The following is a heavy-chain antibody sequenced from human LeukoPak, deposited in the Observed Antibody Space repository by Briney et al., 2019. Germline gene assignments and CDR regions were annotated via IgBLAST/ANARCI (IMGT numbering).Heavy chain of an antibody. CDR1: GLTFSNYA. CDR3: AKITKATTPNY. CDR2: ITDSGRKT. Sequence: GGSLRLSCAASGLTFSNYAMNWVLQASGRGLEWVSGITDSGRKTYYADSVKGRFSISRDHSKNTVYLQMSDLRAEDTAVYYCAKITKATTPNYWGQGTLVTVSS. J-gene: IGHJ4*02. V-gene: IGHV3-23*01. D-gene: IGHD4-17*01.